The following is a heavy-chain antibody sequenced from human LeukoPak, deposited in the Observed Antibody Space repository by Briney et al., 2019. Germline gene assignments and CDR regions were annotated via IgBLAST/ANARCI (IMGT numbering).Heavy chain of an antibody. D-gene: IGHD5-18*01. CDR2: ISAYNGNT. CDR1: GYTFTSYG. V-gene: IGHV1-18*04. CDR3: ARGTAMSFLYYFDY. Sequence: GASVKVSCKASGYTFTSYGISWVRQPPGQGLEWMGWISAYNGNTNYAQKLQGRVTMTTDTSTSTAYMELRSLRSDDTAVYYCARGTAMSFLYYFDYWGQGTLVTVSS. J-gene: IGHJ4*02.